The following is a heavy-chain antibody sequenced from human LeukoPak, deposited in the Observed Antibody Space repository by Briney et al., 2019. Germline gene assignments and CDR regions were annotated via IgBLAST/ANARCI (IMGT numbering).Heavy chain of an antibody. J-gene: IGHJ6*03. CDR3: ARPKRASDGSGSYYKNYYYYYMDV. CDR1: GGSISSYY. D-gene: IGHD3-10*01. V-gene: IGHV4-4*07. Sequence: SETLSLTCTVSGGSISSYYWSWIRQPAGKGLEWIGRIYTSGSTNYNPSLKSRVTMSVDMSKNQFSLKLSSVTAADTAVYYCARPKRASDGSGSYYKNYYYYYMDVWGKGTTVTVSS. CDR2: IYTSGST.